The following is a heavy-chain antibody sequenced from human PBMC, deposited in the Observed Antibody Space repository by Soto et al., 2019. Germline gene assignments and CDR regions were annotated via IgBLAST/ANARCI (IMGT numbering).Heavy chain of an antibody. J-gene: IGHJ5*02. D-gene: IGHD4-4*01. CDR3: ARGPHGFHSAFDL. CDR1: GDSVSSNGAA. CDR2: TYYRSRWYS. V-gene: IGHV6-1*01. Sequence: SQTLSLTCAISGDSVSSNGAAWNWIRQSPSRGLEWLGRTYYRSRWYSDYAPSVKSRITVNPDTSQNQFSLQLNSVTPEDTAISYCARGPHGFHSAFDLWGRGTLVTVSS.